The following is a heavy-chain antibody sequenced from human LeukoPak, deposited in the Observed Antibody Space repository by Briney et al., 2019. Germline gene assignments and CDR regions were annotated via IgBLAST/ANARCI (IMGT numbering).Heavy chain of an antibody. Sequence: GGSLRLSCAASGSTFSSYWMSWVRQAPGKGLEWVANIKQDGSEIYYVDSVKGRFTISRDNAKNSLYLQMNSLRAEDTAVYYCARDKIVGATHFDYWGQGTLVTVSS. V-gene: IGHV3-7*01. CDR1: GSTFSSYW. D-gene: IGHD1-26*01. CDR2: IKQDGSEI. J-gene: IGHJ4*02. CDR3: ARDKIVGATHFDY.